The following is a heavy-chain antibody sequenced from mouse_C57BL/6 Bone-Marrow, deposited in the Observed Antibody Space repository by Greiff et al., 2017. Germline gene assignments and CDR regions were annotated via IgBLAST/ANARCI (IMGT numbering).Heavy chain of an antibody. V-gene: IGHV1-50*01. CDR2: IDPSDSYT. D-gene: IGHD2-1*01. Sequence: QVQLQQPGAELVKPGASVKLSCKASGYTFTSYWMQWVKQRPGQGLEWIGEIDPSDSYTNYNQKFKGKATLTVDTSSSTAYMQLSSLTSEDSAVYYCARHGNYGYWGQGTTLTVSS. CDR3: ARHGNYGY. CDR1: GYTFTSYW. J-gene: IGHJ2*01.